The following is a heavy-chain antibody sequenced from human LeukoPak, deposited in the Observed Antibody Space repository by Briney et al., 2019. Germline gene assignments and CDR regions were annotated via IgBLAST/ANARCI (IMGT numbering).Heavy chain of an antibody. CDR1: AFTFSVYW. CDR3: VRDGIRDIPGIITIRYDY. CDR2: IKEDGSDK. Sequence: GGTLRLSCSASAFTFSVYWMTWVRQAPGKGLEWVATIKEDGSDKYYVDSVRGRFTISRDNAENSLYLQMNSLTAEDTALYYCVRDGIRDIPGIITIRYDYWGQGTLVTVSS. J-gene: IGHJ4*02. D-gene: IGHD3-10*01. V-gene: IGHV3-7*05.